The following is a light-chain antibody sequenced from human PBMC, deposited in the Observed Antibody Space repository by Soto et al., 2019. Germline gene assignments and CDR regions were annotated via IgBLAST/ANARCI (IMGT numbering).Light chain of an antibody. V-gene: IGKV3D-20*02. CDR2: GAS. CDR1: QSVSSN. J-gene: IGKJ5*01. CDR3: QQRSTWPPIT. Sequence: IVRTQSPGTLSLSPGERPTLSWRASQSVSSNFLAWYQQKPGQAPRLLFCGASSRATGVPDRFSGSGSGTVLTLTISSLETEYFAVYYCQQRSTWPPITFGQGTRLQIK.